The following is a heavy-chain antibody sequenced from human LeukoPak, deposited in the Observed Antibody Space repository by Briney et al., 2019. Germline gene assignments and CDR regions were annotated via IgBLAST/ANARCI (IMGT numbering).Heavy chain of an antibody. V-gene: IGHV3-30-3*01. D-gene: IGHD4-17*01. Sequence: PGGSLRLSCAASGFTFSSYAMHWVRQAPGKGLEWVAVISYDGSNKYYADSVKGGFTISRDNSKNTLYLQMNSLRAEDTAVYYCARGGDYRDYGDYDWFDPWGQGTLVTVSS. J-gene: IGHJ5*02. CDR2: ISYDGSNK. CDR1: GFTFSSYA. CDR3: ARGGDYRDYGDYDWFDP.